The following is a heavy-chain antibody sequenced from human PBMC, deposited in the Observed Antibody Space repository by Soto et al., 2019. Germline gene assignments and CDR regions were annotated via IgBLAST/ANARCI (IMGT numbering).Heavy chain of an antibody. D-gene: IGHD3-3*02. Sequence: GVSLRLSCSASGFPFSSYAMHWAPQAPGKGLEYVSALSSNGGRPYYADSVKGRLTISRDNSKNTLYLQMRSVTAEDTAVYYCVKVKRDPISFDYWGQGTLVTVSS. J-gene: IGHJ4*02. V-gene: IGHV3-64D*06. CDR3: VKVKRDPISFDY. CDR2: LSSNGGRP. CDR1: GFPFSSYA.